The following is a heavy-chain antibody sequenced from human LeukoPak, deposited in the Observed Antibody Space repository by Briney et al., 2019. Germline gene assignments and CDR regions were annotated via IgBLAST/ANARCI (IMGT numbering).Heavy chain of an antibody. CDR3: ARIRDCSSTSCFDY. D-gene: IGHD2-2*01. CDR1: GFSLSTSGVG. CDR2: IYWNDDK. V-gene: IGHV2-5*01. J-gene: IGHJ4*02. Sequence: SGPTLVKPTQTLTLTCTFSGFSLSTSGVGVGWIRQPPGKALEWLALIYWNDDKRYSPSLKSRLTITKDISKNQVVLTMTNMDPVDTATYYCARIRDCSSTSCFDYWGQGTLVTVSS.